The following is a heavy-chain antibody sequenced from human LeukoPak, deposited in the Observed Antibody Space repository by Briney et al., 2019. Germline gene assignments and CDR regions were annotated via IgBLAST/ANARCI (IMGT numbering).Heavy chain of an antibody. CDR3: ARDLHYWVAMDV. Sequence: GGSLRLSCAASGFTFGSYSMNWVRQAPGKGLEWVSYISSSSSTIYYADSVKGRFTISRDNAKNSLYLQMNSLRAEDTALYYCARDLHYWVAMDVWGQGTTVTVS. J-gene: IGHJ6*02. CDR2: ISSSSSTI. V-gene: IGHV3-48*01. D-gene: IGHD2-8*02. CDR1: GFTFGSYS.